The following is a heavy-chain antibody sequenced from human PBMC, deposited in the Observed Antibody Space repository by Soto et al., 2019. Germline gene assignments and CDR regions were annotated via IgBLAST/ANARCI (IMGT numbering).Heavy chain of an antibody. D-gene: IGHD6-13*01. CDR1: GFTFRTYA. CDR2: ISGAGTAT. Sequence: GGSLRLSCLVSGFTFRTYAMTWFRQAPGKGLEWVSGISGAGTATNYADSVKGRFTISRDNSKNTLYLQMTSLRAEDTGVYYCAKGSAGFSTSWADYWGQGTQVTVSS. J-gene: IGHJ4*02. V-gene: IGHV3-23*01. CDR3: AKGSAGFSTSWADY.